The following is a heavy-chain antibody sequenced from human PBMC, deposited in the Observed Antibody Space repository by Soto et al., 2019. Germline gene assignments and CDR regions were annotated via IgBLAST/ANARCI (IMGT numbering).Heavy chain of an antibody. Sequence: QVQVVESGGGVVQPGRSLRLSCAESGFTFSSFGMHCVRQAPGKGLECVSLIWYDGSKKSYGDSVKGRFTISRANARNPVYLQMNSLRADDTAVYYGARDASYYILWRGYYPSLTGMDVWGQGTKVTVSS. D-gene: IGHD3-3*01. CDR3: ARDASYYILWRGYYPSLTGMDV. CDR1: GFTFSSFG. CDR2: IWYDGSKK. J-gene: IGHJ6*02. V-gene: IGHV3-33*01.